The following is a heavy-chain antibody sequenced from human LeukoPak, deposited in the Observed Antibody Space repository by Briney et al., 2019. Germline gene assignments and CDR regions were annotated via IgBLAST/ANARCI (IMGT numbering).Heavy chain of an antibody. CDR1: GFSVSNSY. CDR2: IYSGGNI. J-gene: IGHJ5*02. CDR3: ARGLSSFGDPFHL. V-gene: IGHV3-66*01. D-gene: IGHD4-17*01. Sequence: GGSLRLSCAASGFSVSNSYISWVRQAPGKGPEWLSIIYSGGNIYYEDSVKGRFTISRDTSWNTVYLQMNSLSTEDTAVYYCARGLSSFGDPFHLWGQGTLVTVSS.